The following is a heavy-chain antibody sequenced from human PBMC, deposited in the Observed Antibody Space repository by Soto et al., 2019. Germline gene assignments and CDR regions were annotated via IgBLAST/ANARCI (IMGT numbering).Heavy chain of an antibody. J-gene: IGHJ5*02. Sequence: ASVKVSCKASGYTFTSYGISWVRQAPGQGLEWMGWISAYNGNTNYAQKLQGRVTMTTDTSTSTAYMELRSLRSDDTAVYYCARGDLYSSSFNWFAPWGQGTLVTVSS. V-gene: IGHV1-18*01. CDR2: ISAYNGNT. CDR1: GYTFTSYG. D-gene: IGHD6-6*01. CDR3: ARGDLYSSSFNWFAP.